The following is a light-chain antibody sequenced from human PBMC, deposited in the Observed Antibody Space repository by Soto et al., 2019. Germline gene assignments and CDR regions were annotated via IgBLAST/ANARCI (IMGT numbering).Light chain of an antibody. V-gene: IGLV2-23*01. CDR1: SSDVGSYNL. CDR2: EGS. CDR3: CSYAGSVV. Sequence: QSVLTQPASVSGSPGQSITISCTGTSSDVGSYNLVSWYQQHPGKAPKLMIYEGSKRPSGVSNRFSGSKSGNTASLTSSGLQAEDEADYYCCSYAGSVVFGGGTKL. J-gene: IGLJ2*01.